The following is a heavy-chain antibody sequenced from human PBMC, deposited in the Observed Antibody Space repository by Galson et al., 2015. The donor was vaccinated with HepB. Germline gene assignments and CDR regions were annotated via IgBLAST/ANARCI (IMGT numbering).Heavy chain of an antibody. CDR2: ISWNSGSI. D-gene: IGHD4-11*01. CDR1: GFTFDDYA. CDR3: AKATYSNYRISHYMDV. V-gene: IGHV3-9*01. Sequence: SLRLSCAASGFTFDDYAMHWVRQAPGKGLEWVSGISWNSGSIGYADSVKGRFTISRDNAKNSLYLQMNSLRAEDTALYYCAKATYSNYRISHYMDVWGKGTTVTVSS. J-gene: IGHJ6*03.